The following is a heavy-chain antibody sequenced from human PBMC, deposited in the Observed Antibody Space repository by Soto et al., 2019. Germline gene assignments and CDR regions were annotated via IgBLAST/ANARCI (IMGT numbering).Heavy chain of an antibody. V-gene: IGHV4-34*01. Sequence: PSETLSLTCAVYGGSFSRYYWSWIRQPPGKGLEWIGEINHSGSTNYNPSLKSRVTVSIDTSKNQFSLNLSSVTAADTAVYYCARALSVSNTFYYYYGVDVWGQGTTVTVSS. CDR2: INHSGST. J-gene: IGHJ6*02. CDR3: ARALSVSNTFYYYYGVDV. CDR1: GGSFSRYY. D-gene: IGHD2-2*01.